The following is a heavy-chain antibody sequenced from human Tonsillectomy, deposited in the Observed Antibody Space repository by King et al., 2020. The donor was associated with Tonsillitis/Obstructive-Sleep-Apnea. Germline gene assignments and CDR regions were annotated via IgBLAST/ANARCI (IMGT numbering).Heavy chain of an antibody. J-gene: IGHJ6*02. CDR1: GYSFTSYW. CDR2: IDPSDSYT. D-gene: IGHD2-15*01. V-gene: IGHV5-10-1*03. CDR3: ARQDGPLYYYYGMDV. Sequence: VQLVESGAEVKKPGESLRISCKGSGYSFTSYWISWVRQMPGKGLEWMGRIDPSDSYTNYSPSFQGHVTISADKSISTAYLQGSSLKASDTAMYYCARQDGPLYYYYGMDVWGQGTTVTVSS.